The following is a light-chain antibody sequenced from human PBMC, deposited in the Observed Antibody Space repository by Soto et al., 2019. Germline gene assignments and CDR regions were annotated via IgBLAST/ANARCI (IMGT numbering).Light chain of an antibody. J-gene: IGLJ3*02. Sequence: QSVLTQSSSASASLGSSVKLTCTLSSGHSSYIIAWHQQQPGKAPRYLMKVEGSGSYNKGSGVPDRFSGSSSGADRYLTISNLQFEDEADYFCETWDSNIWVFGGGTKVTVL. V-gene: IGLV4-60*02. CDR3: ETWDSNIWV. CDR2: VEGSGSY. CDR1: SGHSSYI.